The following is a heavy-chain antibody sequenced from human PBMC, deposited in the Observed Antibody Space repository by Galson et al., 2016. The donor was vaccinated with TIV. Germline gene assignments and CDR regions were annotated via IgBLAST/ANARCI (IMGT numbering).Heavy chain of an antibody. D-gene: IGHD5-18*01. CDR3: ASDRNTAFDTYHQYYGMDV. V-gene: IGHV1-69*13. J-gene: IGHJ6*02. Sequence: SVKVSCKASGGTFSSYVFNWVRLAPGQGLEWMGGIIPLFRTTNYAPKFQGRVTITEDESTNTAYMELNSLKYGDTAVYYCASDRNTAFDTYHQYYGMDVWGQGTTVTVSS. CDR1: GGTFSSYV. CDR2: IIPLFRTT.